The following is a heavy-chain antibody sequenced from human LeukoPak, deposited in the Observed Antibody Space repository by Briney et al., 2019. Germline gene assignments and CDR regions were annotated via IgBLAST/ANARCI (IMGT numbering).Heavy chain of an antibody. CDR3: ARDGRGYSYGIYYYGMDV. V-gene: IGHV3-48*01. CDR1: GFTFSSYS. J-gene: IGHJ6*02. Sequence: GGSLRLSCAASGFTFSSYSMNWVRQAPGKGLEWVSYISGSSSTIYYADSVKGRFTISRDNAKNSLYLQMNSLRAEDTAVYYCARDGRGYSYGIYYYGMDVWGQGTTVTVSS. D-gene: IGHD5-18*01. CDR2: ISGSSSTI.